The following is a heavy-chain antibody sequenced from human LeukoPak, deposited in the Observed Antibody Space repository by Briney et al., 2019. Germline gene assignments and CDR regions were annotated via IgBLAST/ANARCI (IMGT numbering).Heavy chain of an antibody. V-gene: IGHV3-66*01. D-gene: IGHD1-26*01. Sequence: GGSLRLSCAASGFTVSSNYMSWVRQAPEKGVEWVSVIYSGGSTYYADSVKGRFTISRDNSKNTLYLQMNSLRAEDTAVYYCARDRGAMGAYLDYWGQGTLVTVSS. CDR2: IYSGGST. CDR1: GFTVSSNY. CDR3: ARDRGAMGAYLDY. J-gene: IGHJ4*02.